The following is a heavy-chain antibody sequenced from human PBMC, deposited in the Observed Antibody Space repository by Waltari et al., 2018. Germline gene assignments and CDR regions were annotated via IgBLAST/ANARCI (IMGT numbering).Heavy chain of an antibody. D-gene: IGHD2-15*01. J-gene: IGHJ4*02. Sequence: EVQLVESGGGLVKPGGSLRLSCAASGFTFSSYSMNWVRQAPGNVLAWVSSISSSSSYIYYADAVKCRFTISRDNAKNSLYLQMNSLRAEDTAVYYCLGNSFDYWGQGTLVTVSS. CDR3: LGNSFDY. CDR1: GFTFSSYS. V-gene: IGHV3-21*01. CDR2: ISSSSSYI.